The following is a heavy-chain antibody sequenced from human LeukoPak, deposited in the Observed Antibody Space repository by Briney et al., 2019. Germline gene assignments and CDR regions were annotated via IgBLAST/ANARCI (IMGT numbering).Heavy chain of an antibody. J-gene: IGHJ3*02. D-gene: IGHD3-10*01. CDR3: ASAVYGSGSRHDAFDI. CDR2: IKQDGSEK. CDR1: GFTFSSYW. Sequence: GGSLRLSCAASGFTFSSYWMSWVRQAAGKGLEWVANIKQDGSEKYYVDSVKGRFTISRDNAKNSLYLQMNSLRAEDTAVYYCASAVYGSGSRHDAFDIWGQGTMVTVSS. V-gene: IGHV3-7*01.